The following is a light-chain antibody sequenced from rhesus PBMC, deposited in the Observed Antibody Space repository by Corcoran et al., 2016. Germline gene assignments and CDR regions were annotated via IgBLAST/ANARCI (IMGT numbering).Light chain of an antibody. V-gene: IGKV1-22*01. CDR2: KAS. J-gene: IGKJ3*01. Sequence: DIQMTQSPSSLSASVGDTVPITCRASQSISTWLALYQQKPGKAPKLVIYKASTLQTGVPSRFRGSGTGTDFTLTISSMQSEDFATYYCQHYGSREFTFGPGTKLDIK. CDR1: QSISTW. CDR3: QHYGSREFT.